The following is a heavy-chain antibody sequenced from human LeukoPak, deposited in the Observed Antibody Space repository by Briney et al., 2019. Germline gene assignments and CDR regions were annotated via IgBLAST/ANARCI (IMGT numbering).Heavy chain of an antibody. CDR2: INHSGST. V-gene: IGHV4-34*01. CDR3: ARDPYYYDSSGYYYDY. Sequence: PSETLSLTCAVYGGSFSGYYWSWIRQLPGKGLEWTGEINHSGSTNYNPSLKSRVTISVDTSKNQFSLKLSSVTAADTAVYYCARDPYYYDSSGYYYDYWGQGALVTVSS. CDR1: GGSFSGYY. D-gene: IGHD3-22*01. J-gene: IGHJ4*02.